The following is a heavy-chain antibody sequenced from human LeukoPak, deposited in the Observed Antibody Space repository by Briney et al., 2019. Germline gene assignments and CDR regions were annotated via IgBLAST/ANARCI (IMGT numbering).Heavy chain of an antibody. CDR1: GFTFSSYA. CDR3: AREDSSSGWYLALDY. D-gene: IGHD6-19*01. V-gene: IGHV3-64*01. CDR2: ISSNGGST. J-gene: IGHJ4*02. Sequence: GGSLRLSCAASGFTFSSYAMHWVRQAPGKGLEYVSAISSNGGSTYYANSVKGRFTISRDNSKNTLYLQMGSLRAEDMAVYYCAREDSSSGWYLALDYWGQGTLVTVSS.